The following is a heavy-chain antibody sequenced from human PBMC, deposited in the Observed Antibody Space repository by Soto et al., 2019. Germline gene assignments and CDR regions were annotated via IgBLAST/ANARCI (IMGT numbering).Heavy chain of an antibody. V-gene: IGHV3-21*01. CDR3: ARDQVYQLLLNAFDI. CDR1: GFTFSSYS. CDR2: ISSSSSYI. D-gene: IGHD2-2*01. Sequence: GGSLRLSCAASGFTFSSYSMNWVRQAPGKGLEWVSSISSSSSYIYYADSVKGRFTISRDNAKNSLYLQMNSLRAEDTAVYYCARDQVYQLLLNAFDIWGQGTMVTVSS. J-gene: IGHJ3*02.